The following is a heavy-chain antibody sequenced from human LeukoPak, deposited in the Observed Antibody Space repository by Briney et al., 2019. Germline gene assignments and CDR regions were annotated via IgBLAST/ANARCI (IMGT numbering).Heavy chain of an antibody. CDR3: AKDSSGYYWFDP. CDR2: IYYSGST. J-gene: IGHJ5*02. D-gene: IGHD3-22*01. CDR1: GGSISSSSYY. V-gene: IGHV4-39*02. Sequence: PSETLSLTCTVSGGSISSSSYYWGWIRQPPGKGLEWIGSIYYSGSTYYNPSLKSRVTISVDTSKNQFSLKLSSVTAADTAVYYCAKDSSGYYWFDPWGQGTLVTVS.